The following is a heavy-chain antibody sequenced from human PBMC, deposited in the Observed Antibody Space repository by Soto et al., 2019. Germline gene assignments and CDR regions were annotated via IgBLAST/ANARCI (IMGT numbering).Heavy chain of an antibody. V-gene: IGHV4-61*01. CDR3: ERCGRVPSAPVNY. CDR2: IYNSGST. D-gene: IGHD2-2*01. J-gene: IGHJ4*02. CDR1: GGSVSSGSYY. Sequence: PSETLSLTCTVSGGSVSSGSYYWSWIRQPPEKGLEWIGYIYNSGSTSYNPSLKSRATISVDMSKNQFSLKLSSVTAADTAVYYCERCGRVPSAPVNYWGQGTPVTVSS.